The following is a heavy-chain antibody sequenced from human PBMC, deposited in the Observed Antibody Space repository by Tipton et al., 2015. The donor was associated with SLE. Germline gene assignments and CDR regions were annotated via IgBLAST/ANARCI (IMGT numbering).Heavy chain of an antibody. CDR1: GFTFSSYA. Sequence: SLRLSCAASGFTFSSYAMHWVRQAPGKGLEWVAVISYDGSNKYYADSVKGRFTISRDNSENTLYLQMNSLRAEDTAVYYCARGGAAAGLDYWGQGTLVTVSS. V-gene: IGHV3-30*04. D-gene: IGHD6-13*01. CDR3: ARGGAAAGLDY. J-gene: IGHJ4*02. CDR2: ISYDGSNK.